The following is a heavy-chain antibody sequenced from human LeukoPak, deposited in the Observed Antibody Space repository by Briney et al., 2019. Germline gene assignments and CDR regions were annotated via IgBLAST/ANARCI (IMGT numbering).Heavy chain of an antibody. CDR2: INHSGST. J-gene: IGHJ4*02. CDR1: GGSFSGYY. V-gene: IGHV4-34*01. Sequence: PSETLSPTCAVYGGSFSGYYWSWIRQPPGKGLEWIGEINHSGSTNYNPSLKSRVTISVDTSKNQFSLKLSSVTAADTAVYYCARGYYCSSTSCYDYWGQGTLVTVSS. CDR3: ARGYYCSSTSCYDY. D-gene: IGHD2-2*01.